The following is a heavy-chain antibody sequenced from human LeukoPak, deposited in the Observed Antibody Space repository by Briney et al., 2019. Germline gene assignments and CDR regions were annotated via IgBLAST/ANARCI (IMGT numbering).Heavy chain of an antibody. CDR2: VNPSGGST. CDR3: ARDGGGRSFGELSVY. J-gene: IGHJ4*02. Sequence: ASVKVSCKASGYTFTGYYMHWVRQAPGHGLDWMGIVNPSGGSTSYAQKFQGRVTMTRDTSTSTVYMELSSLRSEDTDVYYCARDGGGRSFGELSVYWGQGTLVTVSS. CDR1: GYTFTGYY. V-gene: IGHV1-46*01. D-gene: IGHD3-10*01.